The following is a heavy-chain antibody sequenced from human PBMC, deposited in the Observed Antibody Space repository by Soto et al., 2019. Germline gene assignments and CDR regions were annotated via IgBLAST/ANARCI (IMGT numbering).Heavy chain of an antibody. D-gene: IGHD2-2*01. V-gene: IGHV1-69*08. Sequence: QVQLVQSGAEVKKPGSSVKVSCKASGGTFSSYTISWVRQAPGQGLEWMGRIIPILGIANYAQKFQGRVTITADKSTSTAYMERSSLRSEDTAVYYCARESGGYCSSTSCYGPFGYWGQGTLVTVSS. CDR2: IIPILGIA. CDR3: ARESGGYCSSTSCYGPFGY. J-gene: IGHJ4*02. CDR1: GGTFSSYT.